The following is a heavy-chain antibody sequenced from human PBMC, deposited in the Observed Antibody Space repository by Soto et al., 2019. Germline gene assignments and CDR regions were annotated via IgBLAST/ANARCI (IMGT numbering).Heavy chain of an antibody. CDR3: TTDEEGIAAAGTVNYYYYGMDV. J-gene: IGHJ6*02. V-gene: IGHV3-53*01. CDR2: IYSGGST. Sequence: GGSLRLSCAASGFTVSGNYMSWVRQAPGKGLEWVSVIYSGGSTYYADSVKGRFTISRDDSKNTLYLQMNSLKTEDTAVYYCTTDEEGIAAAGTVNYYYYGMDVWGQGTTVTVSS. D-gene: IGHD6-13*01. CDR1: GFTVSGNY.